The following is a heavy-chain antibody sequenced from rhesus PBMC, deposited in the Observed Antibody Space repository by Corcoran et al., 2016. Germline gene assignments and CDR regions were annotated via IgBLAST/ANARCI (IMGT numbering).Heavy chain of an antibody. CDR2: IYGSSPST. CDR3: ARERGYNIWTGSGY. Sequence: QVQLQESGPGVVKPSETLSLTCAVSGGSISDSYRWSWIRQPPGKGLEWIGYIYGSSPSTNYTPSLKSRVTISKDTSKNQFSLKLSSVTAADTAVYYCARERGYNIWTGSGYWGQGVLVTVSS. V-gene: IGHV4S10*01. J-gene: IGHJ4*01. D-gene: IGHD3-3*01. CDR1: GGSISDSYR.